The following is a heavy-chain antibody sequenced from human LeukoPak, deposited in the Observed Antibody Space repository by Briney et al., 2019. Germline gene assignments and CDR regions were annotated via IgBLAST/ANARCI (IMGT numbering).Heavy chain of an antibody. D-gene: IGHD5-12*01. CDR1: GFTFSSYS. V-gene: IGHV3-30*18. Sequence: GGSLRLSCAASGFTFSSYSMNWVRQAPGKGLEWVAVITYDGSNGYFADSVKGRFTISRDNSRNTLSLQMNSLRTEDTALYYCAKRATDDALDIWGRGTMVTVSS. J-gene: IGHJ3*02. CDR2: ITYDGSNG. CDR3: AKRATDDALDI.